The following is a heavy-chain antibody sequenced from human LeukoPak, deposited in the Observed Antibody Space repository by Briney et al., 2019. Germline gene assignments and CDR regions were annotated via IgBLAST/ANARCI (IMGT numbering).Heavy chain of an antibody. J-gene: IGHJ4*02. CDR3: AKDGGYDFDY. D-gene: IGHD5-12*01. V-gene: IGHV3-23*01. CDR2: ISGGGDST. CDR1: GFTFSSYA. Sequence: GGSLRLSCAASGFTFSSYALTWVRQAPGKGLEWVSAISGGGDSTYYADSVKGRFTISRDNSKNTLYLQMNSLRAEDTAVYYCAKDGGYDFDYWGQGTPVTVSS.